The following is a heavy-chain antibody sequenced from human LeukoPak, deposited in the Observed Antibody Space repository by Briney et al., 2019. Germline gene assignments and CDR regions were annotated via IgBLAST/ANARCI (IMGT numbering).Heavy chain of an antibody. CDR2: INANGGDT. CDR1: GYTFTNFY. V-gene: IGHV1-46*01. Sequence: GASVKVSRKASGYTFTNFYIHWVRQAPGQGLEGMGIINANGGDTRFAQQFQGRVTMTGDTSTSTVYMELSTLRSEDTAVYYCARDSAVGLTTSFDYWGQGTLVTVSS. J-gene: IGHJ4*02. CDR3: ARDSAVGLTTSFDY. D-gene: IGHD3-22*01.